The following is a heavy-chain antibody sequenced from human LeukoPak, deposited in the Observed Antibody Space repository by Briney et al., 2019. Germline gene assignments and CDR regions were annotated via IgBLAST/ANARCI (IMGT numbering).Heavy chain of an antibody. D-gene: IGHD6-19*01. Sequence: GGSLRLSCAASGFTFSSYSMNWVRQAPGKGLEWVSSISSSSSYIYYADSVKGRFTISRDNAKNSLHLQMNSLRAEDTAVYYCARDSHRSSGWYLGPGLEAFDIWGQGTMVTVSS. CDR2: ISSSSSYI. J-gene: IGHJ3*02. CDR3: ARDSHRSSGWYLGPGLEAFDI. V-gene: IGHV3-21*01. CDR1: GFTFSSYS.